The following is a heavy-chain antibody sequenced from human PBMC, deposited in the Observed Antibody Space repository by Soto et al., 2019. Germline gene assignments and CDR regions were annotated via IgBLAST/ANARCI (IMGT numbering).Heavy chain of an antibody. CDR1: GGSFSGYY. J-gene: IGHJ3*02. CDR3: ARAGPSAFDI. Sequence: SETLSLTCVVYGGSFSGYYWSWIRQPPGKGLEWIGEINHSGSTNYNPSLKSRVTISVDTSKNQFSLKLSSVTAADTAVYYCARAGPSAFDIWGQGTMVTVSS. V-gene: IGHV4-34*01. CDR2: INHSGST.